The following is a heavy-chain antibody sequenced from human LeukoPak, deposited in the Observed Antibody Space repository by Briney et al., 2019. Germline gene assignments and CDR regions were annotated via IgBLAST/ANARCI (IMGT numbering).Heavy chain of an antibody. Sequence: ASVKVSCKASGGTFSSYAISWVRQAPGQGLEWMGRIIPILGIANYAQKFQGRVTITADKSTSTAYMELSSLRSEDTAVYYCARGDYYATYYYGMDVWGQGTTVTVSS. J-gene: IGHJ6*02. CDR2: IIPILGIA. D-gene: IGHD2-8*01. CDR3: ARGDYYATYYYGMDV. CDR1: GGTFSSYA. V-gene: IGHV1-69*04.